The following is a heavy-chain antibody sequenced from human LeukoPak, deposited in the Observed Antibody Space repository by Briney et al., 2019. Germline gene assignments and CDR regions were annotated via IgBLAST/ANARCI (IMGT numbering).Heavy chain of an antibody. J-gene: IGHJ4*02. V-gene: IGHV4-4*02. CDR2: VNLHGDT. Sequence: SGTLSLTCGVSGGSITSTNYWTWVRQPPGKGLEWIGEVNLHGDTNYNPSLKSRVDISVDKSENHISLQLTAATAADTAVYYCARGGTDYYDSSGYYHYWGQGTLVTVSS. D-gene: IGHD3-22*01. CDR3: ARGGTDYYDSSGYYHY. CDR1: GGSITSTNY.